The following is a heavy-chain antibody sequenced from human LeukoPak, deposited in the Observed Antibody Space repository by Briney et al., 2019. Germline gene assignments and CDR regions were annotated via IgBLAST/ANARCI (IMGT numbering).Heavy chain of an antibody. CDR2: ISISGGST. V-gene: IGHV3-23*01. CDR1: GFSFSTYA. CDR3: AREQGTYQYVFDI. D-gene: IGHD2-2*01. J-gene: IGHJ3*02. Sequence: GGSLRLSCAASGFSFSTYAMSWVRQAPGKGLEWVSAISISGGSTYYADSVKGRFTISRDNSKNTLYLQMNSLRAEDTAVYYCAREQGTYQYVFDIWGQGTMVTVSS.